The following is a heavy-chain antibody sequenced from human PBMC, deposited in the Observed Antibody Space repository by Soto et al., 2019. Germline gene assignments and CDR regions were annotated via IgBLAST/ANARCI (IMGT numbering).Heavy chain of an antibody. CDR3: ARQVYSSGWFDY. CDR2: IYSIGNT. Sequence: SETLSLTCTVSGASIRSSAYWGWIRQPPGKGLEWIGSIYSIGNTYYNPSLKSRVTISVDTSKNQFSLKLSSVTAADTAVYYCARQVYSSGWFDYWGQGTLVTVSS. D-gene: IGHD6-19*01. J-gene: IGHJ4*02. CDR1: GASIRSSAY. V-gene: IGHV4-39*01.